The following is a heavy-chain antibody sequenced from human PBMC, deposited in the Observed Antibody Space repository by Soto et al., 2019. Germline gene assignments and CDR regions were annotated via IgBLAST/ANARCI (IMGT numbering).Heavy chain of an antibody. CDR1: GLSFDDYA. D-gene: IGHD2-21*02. Sequence: DVRLVESGGGLVQPGRSLRLSCAASGLSFDDYAMHWVRQVPGKGLEWVSGISWNGGSIGYADSVKGRFSISRDNAKNSLYLQMNSLRVEDTALYYCAKSMGGTANGMGVWGQGTTVTVS. J-gene: IGHJ6*02. CDR3: AKSMGGTANGMGV. CDR2: ISWNGGSI. V-gene: IGHV3-9*01.